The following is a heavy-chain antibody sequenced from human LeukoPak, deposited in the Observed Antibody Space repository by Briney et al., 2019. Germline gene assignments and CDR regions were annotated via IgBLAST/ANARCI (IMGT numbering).Heavy chain of an antibody. J-gene: IGHJ5*02. D-gene: IGHD2-2*01. V-gene: IGHV1-69*05. Sequence: GASVKVSCKASGGTFSSYAISWVRQAPGQGLEWMGGIIPIFGTANYAQKFQGRVTITTDESTSTAYMELSSLRSEDTAVYYCTRGGCSSTSCINWFDPWGQGTLVTVSS. CDR2: IIPIFGTA. CDR3: TRGGCSSTSCINWFDP. CDR1: GGTFSSYA.